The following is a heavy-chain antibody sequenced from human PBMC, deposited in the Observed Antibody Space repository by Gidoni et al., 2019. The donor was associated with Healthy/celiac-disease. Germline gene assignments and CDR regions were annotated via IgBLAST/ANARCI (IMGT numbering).Heavy chain of an antibody. D-gene: IGHD2-21*02. CDR2: IYYSGST. Sequence: QVQLQESGPGLVKPSATLSLTCTVSGGSISSYYWSWIRQPPGKGLEWIGYIYYSGSTNYNPSLKSRVTISVDTSKNQFSLKLSSVTAADTAVYYCARGVRGDLLFDYWGQGTLVTVSS. CDR3: ARGVRGDLLFDY. V-gene: IGHV4-59*01. CDR1: GGSISSYY. J-gene: IGHJ4*02.